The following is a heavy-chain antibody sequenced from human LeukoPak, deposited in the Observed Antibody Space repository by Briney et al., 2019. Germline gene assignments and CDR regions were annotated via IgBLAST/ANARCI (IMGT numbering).Heavy chain of an antibody. CDR2: ISGSGGLT. D-gene: IGHD3-16*02. J-gene: IGHJ3*02. V-gene: IGHV3-23*01. Sequence: GGSLRLSCAASGFPFNSYVMTWVRQAPGKGLEWVSVISGSGGLTYHADSVKGRFTVSRDNPKNTLYLQMNSLRAEDTAVYSCAKGYYDYIWGSYRSDAFDIWGQGTMVTVSS. CDR1: GFPFNSYV. CDR3: AKGYYDYIWGSYRSDAFDI.